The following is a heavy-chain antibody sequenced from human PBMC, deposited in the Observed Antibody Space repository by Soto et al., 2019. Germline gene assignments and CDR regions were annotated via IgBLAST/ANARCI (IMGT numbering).Heavy chain of an antibody. CDR1: CSSISSSY. J-gene: IGHJ3*02. D-gene: IGHD3-22*01. CDR2: VYYSGST. Sequence: PSETLSLTCPVSCSSISSSYWSWVRQSPGKGLEWIGYVYYSGSTNYNPSLKSRVTMSVDTSKNQFSLKLSSVTAADTAMYYCARGYYDSNGQSNTFDIWGQGTMVTVSS. V-gene: IGHV4-59*01. CDR3: ARGYYDSNGQSNTFDI.